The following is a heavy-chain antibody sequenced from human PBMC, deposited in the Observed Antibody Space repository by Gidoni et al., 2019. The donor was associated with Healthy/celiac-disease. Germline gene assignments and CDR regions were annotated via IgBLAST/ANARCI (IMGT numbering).Heavy chain of an antibody. J-gene: IGHJ6*02. Sequence: QVQLVQSGAEVKKPGSSVKVSCKASGGTFSSYTISWVRQAPGQGLEWMGRIIPILGIANYAQKFQGRVTITADKSTRPAYMELSRLRSEDTAVYYCARDLGIAAAYGMDVWGQGTTGTVSS. CDR3: ARDLGIAAAYGMDV. V-gene: IGHV1-69*08. D-gene: IGHD6-13*01. CDR2: IIPILGIA. CDR1: GGTFSSYT.